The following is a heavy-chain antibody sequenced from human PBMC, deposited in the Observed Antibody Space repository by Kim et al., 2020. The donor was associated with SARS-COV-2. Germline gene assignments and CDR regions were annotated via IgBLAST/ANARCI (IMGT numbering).Heavy chain of an antibody. Sequence: ASVKVSCKASGYTFTSYDINWVRQATGQGLEWMGWMNPNSGNTGYAQKFQGRVTMTRNTSISTAYMELSSLRSEDTAVYYCARVYYYDSSGYLPTDYYYYGMDVWGQGTTVTVS. V-gene: IGHV1-8*01. CDR1: GYTFTSYD. D-gene: IGHD3-22*01. CDR3: ARVYYYDSSGYLPTDYYYYGMDV. J-gene: IGHJ6*02. CDR2: MNPNSGNT.